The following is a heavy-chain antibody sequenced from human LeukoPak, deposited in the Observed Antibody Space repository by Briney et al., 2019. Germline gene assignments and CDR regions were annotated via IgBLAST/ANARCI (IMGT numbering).Heavy chain of an antibody. CDR2: ISAYNGNT. V-gene: IGHV1-18*01. D-gene: IGHD1-26*01. J-gene: IGHJ4*02. Sequence: GASVKVSCKASGYSFRGYGISGVRQAPGQGLEWMGWISAYNGNTNYAQKFQGRVTMTTDTSTSTAYMELTSLISDDTAVYYCARDGFRGATDYWGQGTLVTVSS. CDR1: GYSFRGYG. CDR3: ARDGFRGATDY.